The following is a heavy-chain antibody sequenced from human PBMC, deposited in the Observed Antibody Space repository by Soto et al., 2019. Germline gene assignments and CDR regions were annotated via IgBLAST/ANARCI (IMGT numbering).Heavy chain of an antibody. CDR2: ISSSSSYI. V-gene: IGHV3-21*01. J-gene: IGHJ5*02. CDR1: GFTFSSYS. CDR3: ARVLAAGGFDP. D-gene: IGHD6-13*01. Sequence: GGSLRLSCAASGFTFSSYSMNWVRQAPGKGLEWVSSISSSSSYIYYADSVKGRFTISRDNAKNSPYLQMNSLRAEDTAVYYCARVLAAGGFDPWGQGTLVTVSS.